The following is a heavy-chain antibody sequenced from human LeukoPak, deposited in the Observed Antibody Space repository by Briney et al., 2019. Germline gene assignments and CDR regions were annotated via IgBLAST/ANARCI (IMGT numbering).Heavy chain of an antibody. CDR1: GFTFSSYW. D-gene: IGHD5-24*01. CDR2: MNSNGSST. CDR3: ASVEMATQREGY. Sequence: PGGALRLSCAASGFTFSSYWMYWVRQAPGKGLVWVSRMNSNGSSTSYADSVKGRFTISRDNAKNTLYLQMNSLRAEDTAVYYCASVEMATQREGYWGQGTLVTVSS. V-gene: IGHV3-74*01. J-gene: IGHJ4*02.